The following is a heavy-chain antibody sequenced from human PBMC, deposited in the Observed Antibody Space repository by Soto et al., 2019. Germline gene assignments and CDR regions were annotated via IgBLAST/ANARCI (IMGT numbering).Heavy chain of an antibody. CDR3: AKCAGDTATSCYRGIDY. V-gene: IGHV3-23*01. J-gene: IGHJ4*02. D-gene: IGHD2-2*02. CDR1: GFTFSIYA. Sequence: EVQLLESGGGLVQPGESLKLSCAASGFTFSIYAMSWVRQAPGKGLEWGSGISYSGSSTYYADSVKGRFTISRDNSKNTLYLQMNSLRGEDTAIYYCAKCAGDTATSCYRGIDYWGRGTLVNVSS. CDR2: ISYSGSST.